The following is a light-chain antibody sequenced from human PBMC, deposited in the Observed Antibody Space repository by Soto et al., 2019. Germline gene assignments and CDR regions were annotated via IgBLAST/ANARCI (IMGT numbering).Light chain of an antibody. CDR3: QVWHSTSVRV. V-gene: IGLV3-21*02. Sequence: SYELTQPPSVSVAPGQTARITCGGTNIGAKVVHWYQQKKPGQAPGLVVFDDRARPSTIPERFSGSNSGNTATLTISRVEAGDEADYYCQVWHSTSVRVFGGGTKVTVL. CDR1: NIGAKV. J-gene: IGLJ2*01. CDR2: DDR.